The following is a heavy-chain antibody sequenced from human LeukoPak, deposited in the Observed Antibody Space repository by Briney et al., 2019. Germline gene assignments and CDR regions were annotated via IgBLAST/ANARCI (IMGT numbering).Heavy chain of an antibody. D-gene: IGHD3-3*01. CDR1: GGSISSGDYY. CDR2: IYYSGST. CDR3: AGVTIWSGYYDY. V-gene: IGHV4-30-4*08. J-gene: IGHJ4*02. Sequence: PSQTLSLTCTVSGGSISSGDYYWSWIRQPPGKGLEWIGYIYYSGSTYYNPSLKSRVTISVDTSKNQFSLKLSSVTAADTAVYYCAGVTIWSGYYDYWGQGTLVTVSS.